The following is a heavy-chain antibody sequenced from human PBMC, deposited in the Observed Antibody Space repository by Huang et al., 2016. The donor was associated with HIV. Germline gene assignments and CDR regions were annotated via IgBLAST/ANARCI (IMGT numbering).Heavy chain of an antibody. CDR3: ARGLFDY. V-gene: IGHV7-4-1*02. J-gene: IGHJ4*02. CDR1: GYTFTSYA. Sequence: QVQLVHSGSELKKPGASVMVSCKASGYTFTSYAMNWVRQAHGKGLEWMGGSNTNTVNPTYAQGFTGRFVFSLDTSVSTAYLQISSLKAEDTAVYYCARGLFDYWGQGTLVTVSS. CDR2: SNTNTVNP.